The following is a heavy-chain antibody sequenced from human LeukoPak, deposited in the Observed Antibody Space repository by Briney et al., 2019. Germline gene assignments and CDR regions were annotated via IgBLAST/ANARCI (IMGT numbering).Heavy chain of an antibody. Sequence: GGSLRLSCAASGFTFDDYAMHWVRQGPGKGLEWVSLISGDGGRTYYADSVQGRFTISRDSSKNTLYLQMNGLRAEDTAVYYCAKSVGWVKYYFDYWGQGTLVSVSS. CDR1: GFTFDDYA. CDR2: ISGDGGRT. V-gene: IGHV3-43*02. CDR3: AKSVGWVKYYFDY. D-gene: IGHD6-19*01. J-gene: IGHJ4*02.